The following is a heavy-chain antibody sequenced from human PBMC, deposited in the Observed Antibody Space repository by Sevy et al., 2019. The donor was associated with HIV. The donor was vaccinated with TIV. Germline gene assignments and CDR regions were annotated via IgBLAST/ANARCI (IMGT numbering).Heavy chain of an antibody. Sequence: GGSRRLSCAASGFTFSSYTMNWVRQAPGKGLEWVSSITGGSSYIYYADSVKGRFTISRDNAKNSLYLQMNSLRAEDTAVYYCARDGGCSSTSYLLYFDCWGQGSLVTVS. J-gene: IGHJ4*02. CDR2: ITGGSSYI. D-gene: IGHD2-2*01. V-gene: IGHV3-21*01. CDR3: ARDGGCSSTSYLLYFDC. CDR1: GFTFSSYT.